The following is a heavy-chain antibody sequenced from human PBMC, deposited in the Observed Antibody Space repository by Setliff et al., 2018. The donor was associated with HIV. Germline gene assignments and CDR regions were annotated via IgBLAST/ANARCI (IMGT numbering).Heavy chain of an antibody. CDR1: GASTISGSYY. Sequence: SETLSLTCTVSGASTISGSYYWSWIRQPAGKGLEWIGQIHTSGSTNYNPSLESRVTVSVDTSKNQFSLKLSSVTAADTAVYYCARGDGTKYYYYYYMDVWGKGTTVTVSS. V-gene: IGHV4-61*09. CDR3: ARGDGTKYYYYYYMDV. CDR2: IHTSGST. J-gene: IGHJ6*03. D-gene: IGHD1-7*01.